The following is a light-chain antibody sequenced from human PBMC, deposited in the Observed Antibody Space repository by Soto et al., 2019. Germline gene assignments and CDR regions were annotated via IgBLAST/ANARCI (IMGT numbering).Light chain of an antibody. V-gene: IGKV3-15*01. CDR1: QSVSSS. CDR3: LHSNDWPRWT. Sequence: EIVLTQSPGTLSLSPGERSTLSGMAIQSVSSSSLAWYQQKPGQAPRLLIYGASTRATGIPARFSGSGSGTEFTLTISSLQSEDFAVYYCLHSNDWPRWTVGPGTQVEIK. CDR2: GAS. J-gene: IGKJ1*01.